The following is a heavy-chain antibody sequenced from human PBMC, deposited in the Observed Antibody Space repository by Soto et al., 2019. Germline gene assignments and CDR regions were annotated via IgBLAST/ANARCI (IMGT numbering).Heavy chain of an antibody. CDR3: AKDLEYSRGRYFDY. D-gene: IGHD6-6*01. CDR2: ISGSGGST. Sequence: GGSLRLSCAASGFTFSSYAMSWVRQAPGEGLEWVSAISGSGGSTYYADSVKGRFTISRDNSKNTLYLQMNSLRAEDTAVYYCAKDLEYSRGRYFDYWGQGTLVTVSS. V-gene: IGHV3-23*01. CDR1: GFTFSSYA. J-gene: IGHJ4*02.